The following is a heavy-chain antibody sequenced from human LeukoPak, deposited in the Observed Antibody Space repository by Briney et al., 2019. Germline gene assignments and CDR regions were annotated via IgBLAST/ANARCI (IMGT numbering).Heavy chain of an antibody. D-gene: IGHD6-19*01. CDR3: ARVGSGVADY. V-gene: IGHV4-38-2*01. Sequence: PSETLSLTCAVSGYSISSGYYWGWIRQPPGKGLEWIGSIYHSGSTYYNPSLKSRVTISVDTSKNQFSLKLSSVTAADTAVYYCARVGSGVADYWGQGTLVTVSS. J-gene: IGHJ4*02. CDR1: GYSISSGYY. CDR2: IYHSGST.